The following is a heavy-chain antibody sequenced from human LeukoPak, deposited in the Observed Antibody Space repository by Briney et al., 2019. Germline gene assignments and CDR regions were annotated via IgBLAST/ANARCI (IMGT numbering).Heavy chain of an antibody. D-gene: IGHD3-22*01. CDR2: ISGSGGST. CDR1: GFTFSSYA. J-gene: IGHJ5*02. Sequence: GGSLRLSCAASGFTFSSYAMSWVRQAPGKGLEWVSAISGSGGSTYYADSVKGRFTISRDNSKNTLYLQMNSLRAEDTAAYYCAKDRYDSSGYGFTTWGQGTLVTVSP. CDR3: AKDRYDSSGYGFTT. V-gene: IGHV3-23*01.